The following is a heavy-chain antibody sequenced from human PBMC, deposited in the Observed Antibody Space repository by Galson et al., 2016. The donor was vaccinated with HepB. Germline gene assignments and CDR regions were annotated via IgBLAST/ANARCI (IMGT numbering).Heavy chain of an antibody. D-gene: IGHD2-21*02. J-gene: IGHJ3*02. Sequence: TLSLTCTVSGGSIRRDGYYWSWIRQHPGKGLEWIGYIYYSGNTYYNPSPKSRVTISIDTSKNQFSLRLRYVTAADTAVYYCARGLLGVLGAFENWGQGTMVTVSS. CDR1: GGSIRRDGYY. CDR2: IYYSGNT. CDR3: ARGLLGVLGAFEN. V-gene: IGHV4-31*03.